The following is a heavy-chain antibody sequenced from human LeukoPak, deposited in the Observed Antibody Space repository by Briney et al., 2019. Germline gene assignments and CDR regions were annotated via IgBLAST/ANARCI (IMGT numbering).Heavy chain of an antibody. Sequence: SETLSLTCTVSGGSISGNYWSWIRQPPGKGLEWIGYIYYSGSTNYNPSLKSRVTISVDMSKNQFSLKLSSVTAADTAVYYCAREPELPGNDGAFDIWGQGTMVTVSS. J-gene: IGHJ3*02. CDR3: AREPELPGNDGAFDI. CDR1: GGSISGNY. V-gene: IGHV4-59*01. CDR2: IYYSGST. D-gene: IGHD1-26*01.